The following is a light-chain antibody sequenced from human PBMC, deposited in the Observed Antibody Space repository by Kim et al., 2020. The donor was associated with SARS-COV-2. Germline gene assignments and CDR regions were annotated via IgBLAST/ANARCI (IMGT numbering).Light chain of an antibody. CDR2: GAS. CDR3: QQYAYWRA. V-gene: IGKV3-15*01. Sequence: SLSPGERATLSCRASQSISSSLAWYQQKPGQAPRVLIYGASARATGVPARFSGSGSGTEFILTISNLQSEDFAVYYCQQYAYWRAFGQGTRLEIK. J-gene: IGKJ5*01. CDR1: QSISSS.